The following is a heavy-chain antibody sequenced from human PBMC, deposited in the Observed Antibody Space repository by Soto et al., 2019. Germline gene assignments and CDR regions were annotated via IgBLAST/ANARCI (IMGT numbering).Heavy chain of an antibody. CDR2: INAGNGNT. CDR3: ARGGKFSTNGECSFYGMDV. D-gene: IGHD2-8*01. V-gene: IGHV1-3*01. J-gene: IGHJ6*02. Sequence: ASVKVSCKASGYTFTSYAMHWVRQAPGQRLEWMGWINAGNGNTKYSQKFQGRVTITRDTSASTAYMELSSLRSEDTAVYYCARGGKFSTNGECSFYGMDVWGQGTTVTVSS. CDR1: GYTFTSYA.